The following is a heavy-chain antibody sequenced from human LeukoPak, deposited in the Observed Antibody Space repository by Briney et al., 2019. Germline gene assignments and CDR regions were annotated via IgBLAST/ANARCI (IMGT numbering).Heavy chain of an antibody. D-gene: IGHD6-13*01. CDR2: ISSSSSYI. CDR1: GFTFSSYS. V-gene: IGHV3-21*01. J-gene: IGHJ6*04. CDR3: ARVNFAAAAMDV. Sequence: RGGSLRLSCAASGFTFSSYSMNWVRQARGKGLEWVSSISSSSSYIYYADSVKGRFTISRDNAKNSLYLQMNSLRAEDTAVYYCARVNFAAAAMDVWGKGTTVTVSS.